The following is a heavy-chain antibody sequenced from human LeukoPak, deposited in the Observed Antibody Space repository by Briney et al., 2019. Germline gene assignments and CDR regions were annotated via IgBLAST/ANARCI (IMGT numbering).Heavy chain of an antibody. CDR1: GGSISSSNW. V-gene: IGHV4-4*02. D-gene: IGHD6-13*01. CDR3: ARYLAAANWFDP. CDR2: IYHSGST. Sequence: SGTLSLTCAVSGGSISSSNWWSWVRQPPGRGLEWIGEIYHSGSTNYNPSLKSRVTISVDKSKDQFSLKLSSVTAADTAVYYCARYLAAANWFDPWGQGTLVTVSS. J-gene: IGHJ5*02.